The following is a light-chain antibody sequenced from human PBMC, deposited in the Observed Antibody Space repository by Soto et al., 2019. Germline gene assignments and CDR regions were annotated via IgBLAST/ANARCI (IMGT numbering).Light chain of an antibody. Sequence: EIVMTQSPATLSVSPGERATLSCRASQSVSSNLAWYHQKPGQAPRLLIYGASTRATGIPARFSGSGSGTEFTLTISSLQSEDFAVYYCQQYHNWPLWTFGQGPKVQIK. J-gene: IGKJ1*01. CDR3: QQYHNWPLWT. CDR2: GAS. V-gene: IGKV3-15*01. CDR1: QSVSSN.